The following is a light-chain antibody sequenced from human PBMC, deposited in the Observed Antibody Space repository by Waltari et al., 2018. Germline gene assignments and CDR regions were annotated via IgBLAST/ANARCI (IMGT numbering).Light chain of an antibody. J-gene: IGLJ3*02. CDR3: QTGGHGTWV. CDR1: SGHSSNI. V-gene: IGLV4-69*01. CDR2: VNSDGSH. Sequence: QLVLTQSPSASASLGASVTLTCTLSSGHSSNIIAWHQQQPAKGPRYLMKVNSDGSHSKGDEIPDRFSGSSSGAERYLTISSLQSEDEADYYCQTGGHGTWVFGGGTKLTVL.